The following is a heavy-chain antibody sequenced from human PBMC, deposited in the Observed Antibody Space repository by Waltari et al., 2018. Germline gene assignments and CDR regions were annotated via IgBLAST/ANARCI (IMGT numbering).Heavy chain of an antibody. D-gene: IGHD1-1*01. CDR2: FDPEEGEI. CDR3: ATIPSLSVSGPFDF. Sequence: QVQLVQSGTEVKKPGASVKVSCKVSGYTLTELSMHWVRQAPGKGPEWMGGFDPEEGEIVYAQKFQGRVTMTEDTSTDTAYMKLSSLRSEDTAMYYCATIPSLSVSGPFDFWGQGTLVTVSS. J-gene: IGHJ4*02. CDR1: GYTLTELS. V-gene: IGHV1-24*01.